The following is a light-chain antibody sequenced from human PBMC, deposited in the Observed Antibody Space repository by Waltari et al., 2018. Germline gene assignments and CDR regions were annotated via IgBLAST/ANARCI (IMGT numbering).Light chain of an antibody. J-gene: IGKJ4*01. CDR1: QSVSSSY. CDR2: GAS. Sequence: EIVLTQSPGTLSLSPGERATLSCRASQSVSSSYLAWYQQKPGKAPRLLIYGASSRATGIPDRFSGSGSGTDFTRTISRLEPEDFAVYYCQQYGSSPLTFGGGTKVEIK. V-gene: IGKV3-20*01. CDR3: QQYGSSPLT.